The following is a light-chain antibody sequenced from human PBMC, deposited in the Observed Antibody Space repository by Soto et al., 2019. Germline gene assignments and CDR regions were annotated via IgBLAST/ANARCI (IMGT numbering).Light chain of an antibody. CDR1: SSDVGSYNL. V-gene: IGLV2-23*01. CDR2: EGG. J-gene: IGLJ3*02. Sequence: QSALTQPASVSGSPGQSITISCTGTSSDVGSYNLVSWYQQHPGKAPKLMIYEGGKRPSGVSDRFSGSKSGNTASLTISGLQAEGEADYYCCTYAGGTTWVFGGGTKLTVL. CDR3: CTYAGGTTWV.